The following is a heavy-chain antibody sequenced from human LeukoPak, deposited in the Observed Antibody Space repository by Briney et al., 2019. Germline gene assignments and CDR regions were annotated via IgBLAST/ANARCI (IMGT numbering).Heavy chain of an antibody. CDR2: ISGSGGRK. V-gene: IGHV3-23*01. D-gene: IGHD1-26*01. CDR3: AKLAVGATTDY. Sequence: GGSLRLSCAASGFTFSNAWMSWVRQAPGKGLEWVSAISGSGGRKDYADSVKGRFTISRDNSKNTLYLQMNSLRAEDTAVYYCAKLAVGATTDYWGQGTLVTVSS. CDR1: GFTFSNAW. J-gene: IGHJ4*02.